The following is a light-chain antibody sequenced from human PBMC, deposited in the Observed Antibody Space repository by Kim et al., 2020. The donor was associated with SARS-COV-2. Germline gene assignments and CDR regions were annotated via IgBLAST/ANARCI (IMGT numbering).Light chain of an antibody. Sequence: PGERATLSCRASQSVSSGFLAWYQKKPGQSPRLLIYGATSRATGIPDRFSGSGSGTDFTLTISRLEPEDFAVYYCQQYDSSPRTFGQGTKVDIK. CDR3: QQYDSSPRT. V-gene: IGKV3-20*01. CDR1: QSVSSGF. J-gene: IGKJ1*01. CDR2: GAT.